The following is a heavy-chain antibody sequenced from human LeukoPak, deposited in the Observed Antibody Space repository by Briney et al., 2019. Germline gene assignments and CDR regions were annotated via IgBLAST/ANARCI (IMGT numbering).Heavy chain of an antibody. CDR3: ARVRGKSGSHNWFDP. D-gene: IGHD1-26*01. CDR1: GYTFTSYD. V-gene: IGHV1-8*03. J-gene: IGHJ5*02. Sequence: ASVKVSCKASGYTFTSYDINWVRQATGQGLEWMGWMNPNSGNTGYAQKFQGRVTITRSTSISTAYMELSSLRSEDTAVYYCARVRGKSGSHNWFDPWGQGTLVTVSS. CDR2: MNPNSGNT.